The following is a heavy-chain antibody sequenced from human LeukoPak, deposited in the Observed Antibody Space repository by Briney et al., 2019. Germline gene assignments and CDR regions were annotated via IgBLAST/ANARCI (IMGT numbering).Heavy chain of an antibody. CDR3: ARKVAGSYLEEYFDY. CDR1: GYTFTGYY. Sequence: ASVKVSCKASGYTFTGYYMHWVRQAPGQGLEWVGRINPNSGGTNYAQKFQGRVTMTRDTSISTAYMELSRLRSDDTAVYYCARKVAGSYLEEYFDYWGQGTLVTVSS. D-gene: IGHD3-10*01. V-gene: IGHV1-2*06. J-gene: IGHJ4*02. CDR2: INPNSGGT.